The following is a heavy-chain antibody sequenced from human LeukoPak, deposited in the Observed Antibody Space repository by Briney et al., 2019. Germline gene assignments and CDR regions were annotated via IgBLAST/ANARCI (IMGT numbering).Heavy chain of an antibody. CDR1: GFTFSSYE. Sequence: GGSLRLSCAASGFTFSSYEMNWVRQAPGKGLEWVSYISSSGSTIYYADSVKGRFTISRDNAKNSLYLQMNCLRAEDTAVYYCAKDQRPLFWSGYQGGSDYWGQGTLVTVSS. CDR3: AKDQRPLFWSGYQGGSDY. D-gene: IGHD3-3*01. CDR2: ISSSGSTI. V-gene: IGHV3-48*03. J-gene: IGHJ4*02.